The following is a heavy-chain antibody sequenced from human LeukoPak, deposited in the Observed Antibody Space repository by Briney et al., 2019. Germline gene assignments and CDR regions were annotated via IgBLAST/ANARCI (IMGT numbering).Heavy chain of an antibody. D-gene: IGHD3-22*01. Sequence: SETLSLTRTVSGGSISGYYWSWIRQPPGKGLEWIGYIYYSGSTNYNPSLKSRVTISVDTSKNQFSLKLSSVTAADTAVYYCAAQLDYDSTHGGWFDPWGQGTLVTVSS. CDR2: IYYSGST. J-gene: IGHJ5*02. CDR3: AAQLDYDSTHGGWFDP. V-gene: IGHV4-59*01. CDR1: GGSISGYY.